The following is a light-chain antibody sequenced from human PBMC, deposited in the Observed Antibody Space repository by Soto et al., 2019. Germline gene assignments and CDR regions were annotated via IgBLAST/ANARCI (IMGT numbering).Light chain of an antibody. J-gene: IGLJ1*01. CDR2: EVT. Sequence: QSVLTQPPSASASPGQSVTISCTGTSSDVGGYDFVSWYQHHPGKAPKLIIYEVTKRPSGVPDRFSGSRSGNTASLTVSGLLAEDEADYYCASYAGGNQVFGTGTKVTVL. V-gene: IGLV2-8*01. CDR3: ASYAGGNQV. CDR1: SSDVGGYDF.